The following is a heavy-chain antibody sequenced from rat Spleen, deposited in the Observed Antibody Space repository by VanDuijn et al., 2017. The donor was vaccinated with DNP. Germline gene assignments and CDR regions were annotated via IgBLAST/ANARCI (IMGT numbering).Heavy chain of an antibody. CDR3: ARSPGYNYAMDA. J-gene: IGHJ4*01. D-gene: IGHD1-4*01. Sequence: EVQLVESGGGLVQPGRSMKFSCAASGFTFSTFPMAWVRQAPTKGLAWVATISISGGTTYYRDSVKGRFTVSRDNAKSSLYLQMDSLRSEDTATYYCARSPGYNYAMDAWGQGTSVTVSS. CDR1: GFTFSTFP. V-gene: IGHV5-46*01. CDR2: ISISGGTT.